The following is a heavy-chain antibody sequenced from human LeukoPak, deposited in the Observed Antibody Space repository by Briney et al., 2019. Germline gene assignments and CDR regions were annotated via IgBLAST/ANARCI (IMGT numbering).Heavy chain of an antibody. V-gene: IGHV3-74*01. CDR2: INSDGSST. CDR1: GFTFSSYW. CDR3: ATPLSWNDSPPFDY. D-gene: IGHD1-1*01. J-gene: IGHJ4*02. Sequence: QPGGSLRLSCAASGFTFSSYWMHWVRHAPGKGLVWVSRINSDGSSTSYADSVKGRFTISRDNAKNTLYLQMNSLGAEDTAVYYCATPLSWNDSPPFDYWGQETLVTVSS.